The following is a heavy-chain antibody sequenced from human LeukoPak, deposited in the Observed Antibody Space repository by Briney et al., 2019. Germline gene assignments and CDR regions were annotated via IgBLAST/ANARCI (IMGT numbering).Heavy chain of an antibody. D-gene: IGHD3-22*01. V-gene: IGHV1-69*05. CDR1: GGTFSSCA. J-gene: IGHJ4*02. CDR3: ARGRTYYYDSSGYHFDY. CDR2: IIPIFGTA. Sequence: SVKVSCKASGGTFSSCAISWVRQAPGQGLEWMGGIIPIFGTANYAQKFQGRVTITTDESTSTAYMELSSLRSEDTAVYYCARGRTYYYDSSGYHFDYWGQGTLVTVSS.